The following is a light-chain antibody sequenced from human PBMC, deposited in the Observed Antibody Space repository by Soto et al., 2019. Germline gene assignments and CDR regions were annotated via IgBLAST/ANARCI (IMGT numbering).Light chain of an antibody. J-gene: IGKJ2*01. Sequence: EIVMTQSPGTLSVSPGERATLSCRASESVTTNLAWYQQRPGQAPRLLIYGASTRASGIPARFSGSGSGTEFTLTISSLQSEDLAIYYCQQYNNWPPYIFGQGTKVDIK. V-gene: IGKV3-15*01. CDR3: QQYNNWPPYI. CDR1: ESVTTN. CDR2: GAS.